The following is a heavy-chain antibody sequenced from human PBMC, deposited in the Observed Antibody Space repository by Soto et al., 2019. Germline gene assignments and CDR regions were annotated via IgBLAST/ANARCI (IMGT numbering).Heavy chain of an antibody. V-gene: IGHV3-7*01. Sequence: GGSLRLSCDTSGFTFSNYVMTWVRQAPGKGLEWVANIKQDGSEKYYVDSVKGRFTISRDNAKNSLYLQMNSLRAEDTAVYYCARANYDFWSGYLCYFDYWGQGTLVTVSS. CDR1: GFTFSNYV. CDR3: ARANYDFWSGYLCYFDY. J-gene: IGHJ4*02. D-gene: IGHD3-3*01. CDR2: IKQDGSEK.